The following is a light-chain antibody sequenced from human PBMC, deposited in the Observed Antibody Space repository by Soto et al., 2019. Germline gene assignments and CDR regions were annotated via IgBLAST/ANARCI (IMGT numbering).Light chain of an antibody. V-gene: IGKV3-20*01. CDR3: LQYGFSPPFT. Sequence: IVLTQYPGTLPLSPGESVTLSCRVSQSVNSNYLDWYQQKPGQPPRLLIYSASFRATGIPDRFSGSGSGTDFALIISRLEPEDFAVYCCLQYGFSPPFTFGPGTKVDFK. CDR1: QSVNSNY. J-gene: IGKJ3*01. CDR2: SAS.